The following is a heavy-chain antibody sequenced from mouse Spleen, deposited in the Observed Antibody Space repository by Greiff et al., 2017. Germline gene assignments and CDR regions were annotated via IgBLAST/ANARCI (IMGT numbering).Heavy chain of an antibody. CDR2: ISGGGSYT. J-gene: IGHJ2*01. CDR3: ARTGNYWDY. V-gene: IGHV5-9-2*01. Sequence: EVKLMESGGGLVKPGGSLKLSCAASGFTFSSYGMSWVRQTPEKRLEWVATISGGGSYTYYPDSVKGRFTISRDNAKNNLYLQMSSLRSEDTALYYCARTGNYWDYWGQGTTLTVSS. CDR1: GFTFSSYG.